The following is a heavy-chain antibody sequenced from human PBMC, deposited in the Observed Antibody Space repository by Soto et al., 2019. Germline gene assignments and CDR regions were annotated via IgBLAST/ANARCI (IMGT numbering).Heavy chain of an antibody. CDR2: IYTSGST. D-gene: IGHD1-26*01. CDR3: ARGMVGSYSNRFDP. V-gene: IGHV4-4*07. J-gene: IGHJ5*02. Sequence: PSETLSLTCTVSGGSISSYYWSCSRQPAGKRLEWMGRIYTSGSTNYNPSLKSRVTMSVDTSKDQFSLKLNSVTAADTAVYYCARGMVGSYSNRFDPWGKGSMVTVAS. CDR1: GGSISSYY.